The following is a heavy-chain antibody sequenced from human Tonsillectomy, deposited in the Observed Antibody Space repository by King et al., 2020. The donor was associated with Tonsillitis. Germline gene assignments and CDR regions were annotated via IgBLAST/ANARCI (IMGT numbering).Heavy chain of an antibody. J-gene: IGHJ5*02. D-gene: IGHD1/OR15-1a*01. V-gene: IGHV3-11*01. Sequence: VQLVESGGGLVEPGGSLRLSCIASGFNLGDYYMTWIRQAPGQGLEWLSYITGNSQFIYYADSVKGRLTISRDNAKNSLYLEMKNLRVEDTAVYYCARDFRNKGFDRWGRGTLVTVSS. CDR3: ARDFRNKGFDR. CDR2: ITGNSQFI. CDR1: GFNLGDYY.